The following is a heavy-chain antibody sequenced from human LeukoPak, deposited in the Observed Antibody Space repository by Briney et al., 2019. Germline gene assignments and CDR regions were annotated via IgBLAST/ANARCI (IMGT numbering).Heavy chain of an antibody. Sequence: GGPLRLSCAASGFAFSSYSMNWVRQAPGKGLEWVSSISSSSSYIYYADSVKGRLTISRDNAKNSLYLQMNSLRAEDTAVYYCARDPFRGYRTYWGQGTLVTVSS. CDR3: ARDPFRGYRTY. D-gene: IGHD5-12*01. V-gene: IGHV3-21*01. CDR2: ISSSSSYI. CDR1: GFAFSSYS. J-gene: IGHJ4*02.